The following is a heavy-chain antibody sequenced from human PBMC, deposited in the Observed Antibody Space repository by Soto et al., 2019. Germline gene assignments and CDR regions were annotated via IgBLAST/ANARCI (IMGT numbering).Heavy chain of an antibody. CDR1: GDSVSRNGAA. V-gene: IGHV6-1*01. CDR3: ARVSWGYYDGSGYRGAPTP. J-gene: IGHJ5*02. Sequence: QVQLQQSGPGLVKASQTLSLTCAISGDSVSRNGAAWNWIRQSPSRGLEWLGRTYYKSKWYNDYAVSVKSRITINPDTSKNQFSLQLNSVTPEDTAVYYCARVSWGYYDGSGYRGAPTPWGQGTLVTVSS. D-gene: IGHD3-22*01. CDR2: TYYKSKWYN.